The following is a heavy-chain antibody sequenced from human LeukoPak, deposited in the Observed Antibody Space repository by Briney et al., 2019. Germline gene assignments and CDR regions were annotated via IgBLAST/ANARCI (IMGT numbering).Heavy chain of an antibody. CDR1: RSTFTSYG. CDR2: ISAYNGNT. V-gene: IGHV1-18*04. D-gene: IGHD6-19*01. J-gene: IGHJ4*02. CDR3: ARPIAVAGTLYFDY. Sequence: APVKVSCKASRSTFTSYGISWVRQAPGQGLEWLGWISAYNGNTNYAQKLQGRVTMTTDTSTSTAYMELRSLRSDDTAVYYCARPIAVAGTLYFDYWGQGTLVTVSS.